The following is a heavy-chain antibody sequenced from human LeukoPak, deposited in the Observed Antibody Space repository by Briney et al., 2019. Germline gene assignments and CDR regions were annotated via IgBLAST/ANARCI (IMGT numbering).Heavy chain of an antibody. CDR1: GFNVSIYW. J-gene: IGHJ5*02. CDR3: TRGGYCGADNCYSGGDYFDP. CDR2: INSDGSRR. Sequence: QSGGSLRLSCAASGFNVSIYWMHWVRQAPGKGLVWVSRINSDGSRRMYAVSVKGRFTISRDNAKNTLYLQMNSLRAEDTATYFCTRGGYCGADNCYSGGDYFDPWGQGTLVTVSS. D-gene: IGHD2-15*01. V-gene: IGHV3-74*03.